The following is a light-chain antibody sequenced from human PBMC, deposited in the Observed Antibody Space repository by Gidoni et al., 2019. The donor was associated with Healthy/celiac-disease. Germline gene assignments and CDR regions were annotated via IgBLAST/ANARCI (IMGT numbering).Light chain of an antibody. CDR2: GAS. CDR1: QSVSSSY. J-gene: IGKJ5*01. V-gene: IGKV3-20*01. CDR3: QQYGSSPIT. Sequence: EIVLTQSPGTLSLSPGERATLSCRASQSVSSSYLAWYQQKPGQAPMLLIYGASSRATGIPDRFSGSGSGTNFTLTISRLEPADFAVYYCQQYGSSPITFXQXTRLEIK.